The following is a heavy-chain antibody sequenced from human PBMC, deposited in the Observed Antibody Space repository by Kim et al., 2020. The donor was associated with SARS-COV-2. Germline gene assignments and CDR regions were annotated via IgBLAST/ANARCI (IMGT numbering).Heavy chain of an antibody. V-gene: IGHV4-59*13. Sequence: SETLSLTCTVSGGSISSYYWSWIRQPPGKGLEWIGYIYYSGSTNYNPSLKSRVTISVDTSKNQFSLKLSSVTAADTAVYYCATPPHYWGQGTLVTVSS. CDR3: ATPPHY. CDR1: GGSISSYY. CDR2: IYYSGST. J-gene: IGHJ4*02.